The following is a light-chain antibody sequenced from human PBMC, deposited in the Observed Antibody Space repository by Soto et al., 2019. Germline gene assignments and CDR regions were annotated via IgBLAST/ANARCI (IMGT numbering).Light chain of an antibody. J-gene: IGLJ3*02. CDR2: EVS. CDR3: SSYKRSNNLV. Sequence: QSALTQPASVFGSPGQSITISCTGTTSDVGGYKYVSWYQQHPGKAPKLMIYEVSNRPSGISNRFSGSKSGNTASLSISGLQAEDEADYYCSSYKRSNNLVFGGGTKLTVL. V-gene: IGLV2-14*01. CDR1: TSDVGGYKY.